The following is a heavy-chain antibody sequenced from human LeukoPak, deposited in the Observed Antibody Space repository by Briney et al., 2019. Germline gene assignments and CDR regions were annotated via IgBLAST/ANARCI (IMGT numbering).Heavy chain of an antibody. J-gene: IGHJ4*02. CDR3: AKRPNYYDSSGSGYYFDY. D-gene: IGHD3-22*01. V-gene: IGHV3-23*01. CDR2: ISGSGGST. CDR1: GFTFSSYA. Sequence: GGSLRLSCAASGFTFSSYAMSWVRQAPGKGLEWASAISGSGGSTYYADSVKGRFTISRDNSKNTLYLQMNSLRAEDTAVYYCAKRPNYYDSSGSGYYFDYWGQGTLVTVSS.